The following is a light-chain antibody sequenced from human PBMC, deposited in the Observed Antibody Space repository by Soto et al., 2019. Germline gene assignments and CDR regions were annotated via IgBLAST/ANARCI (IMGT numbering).Light chain of an antibody. CDR2: AAS. J-gene: IGKJ1*01. Sequence: DIQMTQSPSSLSASVGDRVTITCRASQSISSYLNWYQQNPGKAPKLLIYAASSLQSGVPSRFSGSGSGTDFTLTISSLQPEDFANYYCQQSYSTPPTFGQGTKVEIK. CDR3: QQSYSTPPT. V-gene: IGKV1-39*01. CDR1: QSISSY.